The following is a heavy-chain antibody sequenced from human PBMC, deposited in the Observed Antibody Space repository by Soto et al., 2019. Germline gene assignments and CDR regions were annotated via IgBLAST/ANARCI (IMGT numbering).Heavy chain of an antibody. CDR3: ARGLVLSYGDYPFDY. Sequence: GGSLRLSCAASGFTFSDYYMSWIRQAPGMGLEWVSYISSSGSTIYYADSVKGRFTISRDNAKNSLYLQMNSLRAEDTAVYYRARGLVLSYGDYPFDYWGQGTLVTVSS. CDR1: GFTFSDYY. CDR2: ISSSGSTI. J-gene: IGHJ4*02. D-gene: IGHD4-17*01. V-gene: IGHV3-11*01.